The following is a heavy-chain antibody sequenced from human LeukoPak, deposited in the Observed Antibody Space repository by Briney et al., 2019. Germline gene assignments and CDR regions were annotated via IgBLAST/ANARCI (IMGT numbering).Heavy chain of an antibody. J-gene: IGHJ4*02. CDR1: GYSFTSYW. V-gene: IGHV5-51*01. CDR2: IHPADSDT. D-gene: IGHD1-14*01. Sequence: GESLKISCKGSGYSFTSYWIGWVRQMPGKGLEWMGIIHPADSDTRYSPSFQGQVTISADKSISTAFLQWSSLKASDTAMYYCARHWDTGDLGYWGQGTLVTVSS. CDR3: ARHWDTGDLGY.